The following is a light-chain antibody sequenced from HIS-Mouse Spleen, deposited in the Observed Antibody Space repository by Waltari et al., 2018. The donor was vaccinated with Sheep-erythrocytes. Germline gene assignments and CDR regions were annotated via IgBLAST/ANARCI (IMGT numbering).Light chain of an antibody. V-gene: IGLV2-11*01. CDR1: SSDVGGYNY. CDR3: CSYAGSYNHV. J-gene: IGLJ1*01. CDR2: DVS. Sequence: QSALTQPRSVSGSPGQSVTISCTGTSSDVGGYNYVSWYQQHPGKAPKLVIYDVSKRPSGVPDRCSGSKSGNMASLTISGLQAEDEADYYCCSYAGSYNHVFATGTKVTVL.